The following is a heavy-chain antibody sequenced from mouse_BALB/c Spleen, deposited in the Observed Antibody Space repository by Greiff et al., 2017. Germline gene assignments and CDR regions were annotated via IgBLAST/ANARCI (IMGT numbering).Heavy chain of an antibody. J-gene: IGHJ4*01. V-gene: IGHV1S81*02. CDR3: TRKYAMDY. CDR2: INPSNGGT. CDR1: GYTFTSSY. Sequence: QVQLQQSGAELVKPGASVKLSCKASGYTFTSSYMYWVKQRPGQGLEWIGEINPSNGGTNFNAKFKSKATLTVDKSSSTAYMQLSSLTSEDSAVYYCTRKYAMDYWGHGTSVTVSS.